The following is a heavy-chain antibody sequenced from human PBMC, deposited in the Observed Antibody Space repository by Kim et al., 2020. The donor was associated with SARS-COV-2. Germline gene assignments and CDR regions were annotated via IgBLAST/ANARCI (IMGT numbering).Heavy chain of an antibody. V-gene: IGHV5-10-1*01. J-gene: IGHJ4*02. Sequence: YSPSFQGHVTISADKSISTAYLQWSSLKASDTAMYYCARLGRDTSRLLDYWGQGTLVTVSS. D-gene: IGHD5-18*01. CDR3: ARLGRDTSRLLDY.